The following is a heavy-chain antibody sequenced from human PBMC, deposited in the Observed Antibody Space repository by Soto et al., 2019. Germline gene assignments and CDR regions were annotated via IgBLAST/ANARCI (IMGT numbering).Heavy chain of an antibody. D-gene: IGHD3-3*01. CDR1: GNSFISYG. V-gene: IGHV1-18*01. CDR3: VRDGRRSTMFRGEP. CDR2: ISAYNGDT. J-gene: IGHJ5*02. Sequence: QVQLVQSGPEVKKPGASVKVSCKASGNSFISYGFSWVRQAPGQGLEWMGWISAYNGDTNYAQNLQGRITMNTDTSTSTAYMELRSLRSDDTAVYSCVRDGRRSTMFRGEPWGQGTLVTVS.